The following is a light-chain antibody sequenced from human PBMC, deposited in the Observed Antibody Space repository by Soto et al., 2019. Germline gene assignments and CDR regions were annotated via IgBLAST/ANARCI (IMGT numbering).Light chain of an antibody. CDR2: DVS. J-gene: IGLJ1*01. CDR3: SSYTRTSTFL. CDR1: SSDVGGYDY. V-gene: IGLV2-14*01. Sequence: QSALTQPASESGSPGQSVIISCTGTSSDVGGYDYVSWYQQYPGEVPKLIIYDVSNRPSGVSNRFSGSKSGNTASLTISGLQAEDEADYYCSSYTRTSTFLFGGGTKLTVL.